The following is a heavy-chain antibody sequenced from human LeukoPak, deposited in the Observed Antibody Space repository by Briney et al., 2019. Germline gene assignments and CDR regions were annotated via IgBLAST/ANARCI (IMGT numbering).Heavy chain of an antibody. CDR1: GFTFSTYS. CDR2: INGGSTTT. D-gene: IGHD2/OR15-2a*01. CDR3: ARDTSFAFDI. J-gene: IGHJ3*02. V-gene: IGHV3-48*04. Sequence: PGGSLRLSCIASGFTFSTYSMNWVRQAPGKGLEWVSYINGGSTTTDYVESVRGRFTISRDNTRDSLYLQMDSLRAEDTAVYYCARDTSFAFDIWGQGTMITVSS.